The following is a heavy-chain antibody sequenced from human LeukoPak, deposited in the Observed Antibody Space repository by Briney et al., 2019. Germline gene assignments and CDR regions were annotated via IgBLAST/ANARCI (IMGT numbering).Heavy chain of an antibody. J-gene: IGHJ4*02. D-gene: IGHD3-22*01. V-gene: IGHV4-59*01. Sequence: PSETLSLTCTVSGGSIRTYYWTWIRQPPGKGLEWIGYIDYTGSTTYNPSLKSRVTISIDTSKNQFSLELSSLTAADTAVYYCARGRGDSRGTSFDSWGQGTLVTVSS. CDR2: IDYTGST. CDR3: ARGRGDSRGTSFDS. CDR1: GGSIRTYY.